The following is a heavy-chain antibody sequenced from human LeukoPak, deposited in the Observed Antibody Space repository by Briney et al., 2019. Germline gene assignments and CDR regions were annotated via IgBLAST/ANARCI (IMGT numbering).Heavy chain of an antibody. J-gene: IGHJ4*02. CDR3: AKDDTSYYYIYY. CDR1: GFTFSSYA. Sequence: GGSLRLSYAASGFTFSSYAMHWVRQAPGKGLEWVAVISYDGSNKYYADSVKGRFTISRDNSKNTLYLQMNSLRAEDTAVYYCAKDDTSYYYIYYWGQGTLVTVSS. CDR2: ISYDGSNK. V-gene: IGHV3-30*04. D-gene: IGHD2/OR15-2a*01.